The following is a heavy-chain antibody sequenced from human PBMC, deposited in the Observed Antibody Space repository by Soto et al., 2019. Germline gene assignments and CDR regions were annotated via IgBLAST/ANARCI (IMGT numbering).Heavy chain of an antibody. V-gene: IGHV4-34*01. J-gene: IGHJ4*02. Sequence: PSETLSLTCAVYGGSFSGYYWSWIRQPPGKGLEWIGEINHSGSTNYNPSLKSRVTISVDTSKNQFSLKLSSVTAADTAVYYGARCSGAAAGTMDYWGQGTLVTVSS. CDR3: ARCSGAAAGTMDY. D-gene: IGHD6-13*01. CDR1: GGSFSGYY. CDR2: INHSGST.